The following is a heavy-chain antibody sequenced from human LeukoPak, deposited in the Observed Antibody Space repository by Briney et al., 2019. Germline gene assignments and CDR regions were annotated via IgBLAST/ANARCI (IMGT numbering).Heavy chain of an antibody. J-gene: IGHJ5*02. CDR2: IYHSGST. CDR3: ARRSGSSDGGFDP. CDR1: GGSISSDSYF. V-gene: IGHV4-30-2*01. Sequence: PSETLSLTCTVSGGSISSDSYFWSWIRQPPGKGLEWIGYIYHSGSTYYNPSLKSRVTISVDRSKNQFSLKLSSVTAADTAVYYCARRSGSSDGGFDPWGQGTLVTVSS. D-gene: IGHD6-6*01.